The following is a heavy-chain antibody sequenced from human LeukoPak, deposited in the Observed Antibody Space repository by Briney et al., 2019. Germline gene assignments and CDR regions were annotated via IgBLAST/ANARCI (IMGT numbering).Heavy chain of an antibody. Sequence: SETLSLTCAVSGGSISSGSYYWGWIRQSPGKGLEWIGIIYYSGTTYYNPSLKSRVTISVHTSENQFSLKLSSVTAADTAVSYCARVFYYGSGSIHNWFDTWGQGTLVTVSS. CDR3: ARVFYYGSGSIHNWFDT. J-gene: IGHJ5*02. CDR2: IYYSGTT. CDR1: GGSISSGSYY. V-gene: IGHV4-39*07. D-gene: IGHD3-10*01.